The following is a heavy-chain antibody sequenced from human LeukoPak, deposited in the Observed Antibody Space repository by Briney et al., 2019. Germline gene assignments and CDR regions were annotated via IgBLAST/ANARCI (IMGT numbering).Heavy chain of an antibody. CDR1: GFTFSSYG. D-gene: IGHD3-10*01. CDR2: IRYDGSNK. J-gene: IGHJ6*03. V-gene: IGHV3-30*02. CDR3: AKCPRSGSYYNSGPNYYYYYYMDV. Sequence: GGSLRLSCAASGFTFSSYGMHWVRQAPGKGLEWVAFIRYDGSNKYYADSVKGRFTISRDNSKNTLYLQMNSLRAEDTAVYYCAKCPRSGSYYNSGPNYYYYYYMDVWGKGTTVAISS.